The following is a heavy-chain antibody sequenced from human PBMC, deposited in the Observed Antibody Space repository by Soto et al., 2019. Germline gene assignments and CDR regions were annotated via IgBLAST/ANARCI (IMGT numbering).Heavy chain of an antibody. CDR1: GFTFSSYG. D-gene: IGHD3-22*01. CDR2: ISYDGSNK. J-gene: IGHJ4*02. V-gene: IGHV3-30*18. CDR3: AKDRPPYYYDSSGYSSGFDY. Sequence: QVQLVESGGGVVQPGRSLRLSCAASGFTFSSYGMHWVRQAPGKGLEWVAVISYDGSNKYYADSVKGRFTISRDNSKNTLYLQMNSLRAEDTAVYYWAKDRPPYYYDSSGYSSGFDYWGQGTLVTVSS.